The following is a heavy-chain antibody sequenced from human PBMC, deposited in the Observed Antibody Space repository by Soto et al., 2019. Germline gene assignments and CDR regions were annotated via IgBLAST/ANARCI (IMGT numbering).Heavy chain of an antibody. CDR2: IYHSGST. J-gene: IGHJ5*02. CDR1: GGSISSSNW. D-gene: IGHD3-22*01. V-gene: IGHV4-4*02. Sequence: PEETLSLTCAVSGGSISSSNWWSWVRQPPGKGLEWIGEIYHSGSTNYNPSLKSRVTISVDKSKNQFSLKLSSVTAADTAVYYCARAYDSGGHCPFDPWGQGTLVTVSS. CDR3: ARAYDSGGHCPFDP.